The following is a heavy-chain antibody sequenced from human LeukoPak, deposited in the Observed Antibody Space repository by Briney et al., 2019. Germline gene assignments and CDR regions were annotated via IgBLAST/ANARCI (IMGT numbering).Heavy chain of an antibody. D-gene: IGHD3-3*01. CDR2: IYYSGST. V-gene: IGHV4-39*01. J-gene: IGHJ5*02. CDR3: ARTYYDFWSGPGPKPKRFDP. Sequence: SETLSLTCTVSGGSISSSSYYWGWIRQPPGKGLEWIGSIYYSGSTYYNPSLKSRVTISVDTSKNQFSLKLSSVTAADTAVYYCARTYYDFWSGPGPKPKRFDPWGQGTLVTVS. CDR1: GGSISSSSYY.